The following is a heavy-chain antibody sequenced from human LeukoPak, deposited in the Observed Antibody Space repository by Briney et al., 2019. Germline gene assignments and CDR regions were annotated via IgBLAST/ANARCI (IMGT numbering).Heavy chain of an antibody. CDR2: IYYSGST. D-gene: IGHD4-17*01. J-gene: IGHJ4*02. V-gene: IGHV4-39*01. Sequence: ASEALSLTCTVSGGSISSSSYYWGWIRQPPGRGLEWIGSIYYSGSTYYNPSLKSRVTISVDTSKNQFSLKLSSVTAADTAVYYCARVKGPYGDSHFDYWGQGTLVTVSS. CDR3: ARVKGPYGDSHFDY. CDR1: GGSISSSSYY.